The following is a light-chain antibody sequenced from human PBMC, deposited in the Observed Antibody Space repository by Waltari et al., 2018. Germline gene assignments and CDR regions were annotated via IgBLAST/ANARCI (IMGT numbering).Light chain of an antibody. CDR2: NDN. CDR3: AVWDDSLGGV. CDR1: NSNIGGNS. Sequence: QSVLTQPPSVSGTPGQRVTISCSASNSNIGGNSVNWYQQVPGTAPKLLIYNDNQGPSGVPDRFSASKSGTSASLAITGLQSEDEADYYCAVWDDSLGGVFGGGTKLTVL. J-gene: IGLJ3*02. V-gene: IGLV1-44*01.